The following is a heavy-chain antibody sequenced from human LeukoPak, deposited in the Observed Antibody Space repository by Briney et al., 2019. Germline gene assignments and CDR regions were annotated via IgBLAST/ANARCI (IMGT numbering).Heavy chain of an antibody. D-gene: IGHD3-16*02. V-gene: IGHV3-48*04. CDR1: GFTFSSYA. Sequence: GGSLRLSCAASGFTFSSYAMHWVRQAPGKGLEWVSYISSSSSTIYYADSVKGRFTISRDNAKNSLYLQMNSLRAEDTAVYYCARDRSDYVWGSYRFDYWGQGTLVTVSS. J-gene: IGHJ4*02. CDR3: ARDRSDYVWGSYRFDY. CDR2: ISSSSSTI.